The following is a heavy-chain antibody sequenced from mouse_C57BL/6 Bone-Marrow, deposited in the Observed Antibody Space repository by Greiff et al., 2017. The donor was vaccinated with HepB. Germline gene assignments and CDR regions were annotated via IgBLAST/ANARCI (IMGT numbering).Heavy chain of an antibody. Sequence: QVQLQQPGAELVKPGASVKLSCKASGYTFTSYWMQWVKQRPGQGLEWIGEIDPSDSYTNYNQKFKGKATLTVDTSSSTAYMQLSSLKSEDSAVYYCARPGYYAMDYWGQGTSVTVSS. CDR2: IDPSDSYT. CDR1: GYTFTSYW. J-gene: IGHJ4*01. CDR3: ARPGYYAMDY. V-gene: IGHV1-50*01.